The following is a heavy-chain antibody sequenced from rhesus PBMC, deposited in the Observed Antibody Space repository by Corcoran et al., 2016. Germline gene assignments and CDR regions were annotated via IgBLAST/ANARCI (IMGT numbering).Heavy chain of an antibody. V-gene: IGHV4-169*02. Sequence: QLQLQESGPGLVKPSETLSVTCAVSGGSISSSYWSWIRQAPGKVLEWIGYIYGSGSSTNYNPSLKSRVTLSVDTSKTQLSLKLRAVTAADTAVYYCASGGGWGGDWGQGVLVTGSS. CDR3: ASGGGWGGD. CDR1: GGSISSSY. D-gene: IGHD3-34*01. CDR2: IYGSGSST. J-gene: IGHJ4*01.